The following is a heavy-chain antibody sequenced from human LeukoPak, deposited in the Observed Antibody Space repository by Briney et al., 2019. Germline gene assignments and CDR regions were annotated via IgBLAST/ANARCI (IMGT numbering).Heavy chain of an antibody. J-gene: IGHJ6*02. Sequence: GGSLRLSCAASGFTFSSYGMHWVRQAPGKGLEWVAVISYDGSNKYYADSVKGRFTISRDNSKNTLYLQMNSLRAEDAAVYYCAKAATHSGSYFHSYYYYYGMDVWGQGTTVTVSS. CDR1: GFTFSSYG. CDR3: AKAATHSGSYFHSYYYYYGMDV. D-gene: IGHD1-26*01. V-gene: IGHV3-30*18. CDR2: ISYDGSNK.